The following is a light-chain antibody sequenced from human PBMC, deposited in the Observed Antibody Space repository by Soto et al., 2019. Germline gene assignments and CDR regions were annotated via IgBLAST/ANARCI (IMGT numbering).Light chain of an antibody. Sequence: QSVLTQPPSVSGAPGQRVTISCTGSSSNIGAGYDVHWYQQLPGTAPKLLIYGNSNRPSGVPDRFSGSKSGTSASLAITGLRAEDEADYYCCSYVGRYTFVFGVGTKLTVL. J-gene: IGLJ1*01. CDR3: CSYVGRYTFV. V-gene: IGLV1-40*01. CDR2: GNS. CDR1: SSNIGAGYD.